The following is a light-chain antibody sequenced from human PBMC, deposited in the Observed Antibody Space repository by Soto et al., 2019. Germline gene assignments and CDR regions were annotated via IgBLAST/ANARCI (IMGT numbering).Light chain of an antibody. V-gene: IGLV4-69*01. J-gene: IGLJ3*02. CDR2: LTSDGSH. CDR3: QTWSTDIRV. Sequence: QLVLTQPPSASASLGSSVKLTCTLSSGHNSYAIAWHQQQPEKGPRYLMKLTSDGSHSKGDGIPDRFSGSSSGAERYLTISSLQSEEEADYYCQTWSTDIRVFGGGTKVTVL. CDR1: SGHNSYA.